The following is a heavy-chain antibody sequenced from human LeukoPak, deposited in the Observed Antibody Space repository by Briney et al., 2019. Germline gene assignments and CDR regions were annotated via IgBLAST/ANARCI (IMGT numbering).Heavy chain of an antibody. J-gene: IGHJ4*02. CDR3: AKKDGGGWPTIFFDY. V-gene: IGHV3-23*01. CDR1: GFSFSINA. CDR2: ISGIGDTL. D-gene: IGHD6-19*01. Sequence: QPGGSLRLSCVASGFSFSINAMIWVRQAPGKGLEWVSGISGIGDTLFYSDPVKGRFTISRDNSKNTVYLQMNSLRVEDSAVYYCAKKDGGGWPTIFFDYWGQGILVTVSS.